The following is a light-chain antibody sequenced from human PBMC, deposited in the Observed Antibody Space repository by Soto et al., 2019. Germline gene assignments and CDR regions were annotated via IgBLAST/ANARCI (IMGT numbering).Light chain of an antibody. CDR2: YAS. V-gene: IGKV3-15*01. J-gene: IGKJ5*01. CDR3: QQYNTWPIT. CDR1: QSVRRN. Sequence: EVVLTHSPATLSMSPGEGATLSCRASQSVRRNLAWYQQKHGQAPRLLIYYASTRTTDIPARFSASGAGTEFTLTISSLQSEDFAIYYCQQYNTWPITFGQGTRLDIK.